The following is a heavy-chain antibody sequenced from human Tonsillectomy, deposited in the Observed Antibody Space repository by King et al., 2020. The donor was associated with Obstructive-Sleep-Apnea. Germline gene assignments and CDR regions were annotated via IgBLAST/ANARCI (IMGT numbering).Heavy chain of an antibody. Sequence: QLVQSGAEVKKPGSSVKVSCKASGGTFSSYAISWVRQAPGQGLEWMGGIIPIFGTANYAQKVQGRVTITADESTRTAYMELSSLRSEDTAVYYCARDLRLGDYGGYYGMDVWGQGTTVTVSS. CDR3: ARDLRLGDYGGYYGMDV. CDR2: IIPIFGTA. CDR1: GGTFSSYA. V-gene: IGHV1-69*12. J-gene: IGHJ6*02. D-gene: IGHD3-16*01.